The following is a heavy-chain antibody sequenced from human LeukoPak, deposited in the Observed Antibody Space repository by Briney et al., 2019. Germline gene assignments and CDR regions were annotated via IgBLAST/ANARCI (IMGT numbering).Heavy chain of an antibody. CDR3: AKEFHRVHDAFDA. CDR1: GFTFSSYS. J-gene: IGHJ3*01. D-gene: IGHD3-10*01. CDR2: ISYDGSKK. V-gene: IGHV3-30*18. Sequence: GGSLRLSCAASGFTFSSYSMHWVRQAPGKGLEWVAVISYDGSKKYSADSVKGRFTISRDNSKSTLFLQMNSLTTEDTAVYYCAKEFHRVHDAFDAWGHGTMVTVSS.